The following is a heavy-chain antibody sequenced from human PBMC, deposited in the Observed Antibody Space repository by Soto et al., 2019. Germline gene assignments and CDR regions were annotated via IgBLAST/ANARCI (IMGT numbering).Heavy chain of an antibody. Sequence: EVQLVESGGGLVKPGGSLRLSCAASGFTFSSYSMNWVRQAPGKGLEWVSSISSSSSYIYYADSVKGRFTISRDNAKNSLYLQMNSLRAEDTAVYYCAREIPATYSWAKAGGFEDVWGQGTTVTVSS. J-gene: IGHJ6*02. CDR3: AREIPATYSWAKAGGFEDV. CDR2: ISSSSSYI. D-gene: IGHD3-9*01. V-gene: IGHV3-21*01. CDR1: GFTFSSYS.